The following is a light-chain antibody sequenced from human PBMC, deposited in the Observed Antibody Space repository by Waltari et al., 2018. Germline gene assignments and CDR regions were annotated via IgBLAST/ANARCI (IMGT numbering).Light chain of an antibody. CDR1: SSAVGSYNL. Sequence: QSALTQSASVSGSPGQSITISCTGPSSAVGSYNLVSWYQRHPGNAPKLMIYEVTKRPSGVSNRFSGSKSGNTASLTISGLQSEDEADYYCCSYAGASTSLYVFGTGTKVTVL. CDR2: EVT. CDR3: CSYAGASTSLYV. J-gene: IGLJ1*01. V-gene: IGLV2-23*02.